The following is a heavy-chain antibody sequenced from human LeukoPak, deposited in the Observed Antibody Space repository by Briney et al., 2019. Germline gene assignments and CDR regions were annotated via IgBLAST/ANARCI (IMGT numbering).Heavy chain of an antibody. CDR3: ARGSSGLLLLNHFDY. CDR2: IYPGDSDT. CDR1: GYSFTSYW. V-gene: IGHV5-51*01. Sequence: GESLKISCKGSGYSFTSYWIGWVRQMPGKGLEWMGIIYPGDSDTRYSPSFQGQVTISADKSISTAYLQWSSLKASDTAMYYCARGSSGLLLLNHFDYWGQGTLVTVSS. D-gene: IGHD3-22*01. J-gene: IGHJ4*02.